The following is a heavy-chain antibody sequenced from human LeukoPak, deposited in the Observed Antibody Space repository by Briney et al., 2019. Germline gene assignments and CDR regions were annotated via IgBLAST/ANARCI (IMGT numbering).Heavy chain of an antibody. Sequence: PSETLSLTCTVSGGSVNNGNYYWTWIRQPPGTGLEWIGYIYYSGSTSYNTSLKSRVTISADTSENQFSLKLSSVTAADTAIYYCARGGDGEEFDYWGPGTLVTISS. CDR1: GGSVNNGNYY. J-gene: IGHJ4*02. CDR2: IYYSGST. CDR3: ARGGDGEEFDY. D-gene: IGHD5-24*01. V-gene: IGHV4-61*01.